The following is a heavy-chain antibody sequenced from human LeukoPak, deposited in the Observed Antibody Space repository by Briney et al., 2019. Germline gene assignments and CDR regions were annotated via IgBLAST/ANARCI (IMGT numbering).Heavy chain of an antibody. CDR1: GFSFSVYY. V-gene: IGHV3-72*01. J-gene: IGHJ4*02. CDR3: VREYFGGYDY. Sequence: GGSLRLSCAASGFSFSVYYMAWVRQAPGKGLVWVGLSRNKENRYSTEYGASVKGRVTISRDDSKNLMYLEMKSLKSEDTAVYYCVREYFGGYDYWGQGTLVTVSS. CDR2: SRNKENRYST. D-gene: IGHD2-15*01.